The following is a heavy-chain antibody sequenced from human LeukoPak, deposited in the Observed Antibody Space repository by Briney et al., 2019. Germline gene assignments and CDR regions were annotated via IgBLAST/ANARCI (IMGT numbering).Heavy chain of an antibody. J-gene: IGHJ6*02. V-gene: IGHV3-74*01. Sequence: PGGSLRLSCAASGFTFSCYWMHWVRQPPGKGLVWVSRINRDGSGTSYADSVKGRFTISRDNAKNTVYLQMNSLRAEDTAVYYCARDSNYGMDVWGQGTTVTVSS. CDR1: GFTFSCYW. CDR2: INRDGSGT. CDR3: ARDSNYGMDV.